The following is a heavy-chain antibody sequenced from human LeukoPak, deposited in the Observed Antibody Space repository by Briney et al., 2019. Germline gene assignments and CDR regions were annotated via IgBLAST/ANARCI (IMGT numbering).Heavy chain of an antibody. CDR1: GGSFSGYY. Sequence: SETLSLTCAVYGGSFSGYYWSWIRQPPGKGLEWIGEINHSGSTNYNPSLKSRVTISVDTSKNQFSLKLSSVTAADTAVYYCAGLSRDGSSGTNDYWGQGTLVTVSP. J-gene: IGHJ4*02. CDR2: INHSGST. V-gene: IGHV4-34*01. D-gene: IGHD5-24*01. CDR3: AGLSRDGSSGTNDY.